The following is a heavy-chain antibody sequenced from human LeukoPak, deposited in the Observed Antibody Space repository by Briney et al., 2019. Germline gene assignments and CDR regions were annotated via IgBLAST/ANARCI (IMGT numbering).Heavy chain of an antibody. J-gene: IGHJ4*02. CDR1: GYTLTELS. CDR3: ARGAGYYDSSGQTNGNLYYFDY. D-gene: IGHD3-22*01. Sequence: GASVKVSCKVSGYTLTELSMHWVRQAPRKGLEWMGGFDLEDGEIIYAQKFQGRVTMTEDTSTDTAYMELSSLRSEDTAVYYCARGAGYYDSSGQTNGNLYYFDYWGQGTLVTVSS. CDR2: FDLEDGEI. V-gene: IGHV1-24*01.